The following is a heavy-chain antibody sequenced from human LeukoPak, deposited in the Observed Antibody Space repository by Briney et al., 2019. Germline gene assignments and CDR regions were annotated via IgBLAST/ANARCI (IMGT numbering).Heavy chain of an antibody. CDR1: GGSMRSYH. J-gene: IGHJ4*02. V-gene: IGHV4-59*08. CDR2: IYYSGRN. CDR3: ARHSDDCSGSTCYDY. Sequence: SETLSLTCTVSGGSMRSYHWSWIRQPPGKGLEWMGYIYYSGRNYYNPSLKSRVTISVDTSKNQFSLNLSSVTAADTAVYYCARHSDDCSGSTCYDYWGQGTLVTVSS. D-gene: IGHD2-15*01.